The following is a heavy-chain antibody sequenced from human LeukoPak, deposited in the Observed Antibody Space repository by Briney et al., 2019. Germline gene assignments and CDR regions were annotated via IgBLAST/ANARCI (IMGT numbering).Heavy chain of an antibody. Sequence: QPGRSLRLSCTASGFTFGDYAVTWVRQAPGKGLEWVGFIASETYGGTAEYAASVKGRFTISRDDSNSIAYLQMNSLKTEDTAVYYCTRDQTPYYWGQGTLVTVSS. CDR2: IASETYGGTA. V-gene: IGHV3-49*04. J-gene: IGHJ4*02. CDR3: TRDQTPYY. CDR1: GFTFGDYA.